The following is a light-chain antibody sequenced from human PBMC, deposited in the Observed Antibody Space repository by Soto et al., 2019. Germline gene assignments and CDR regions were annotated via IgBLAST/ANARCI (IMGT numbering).Light chain of an antibody. J-gene: IGKJ3*01. CDR1: QSVSSY. Sequence: EIVLTQSTATLSLSPGERATLSCRASQSVSSYLIWYQQKPGQAPRLLIYDASNRATGIPARFSGSGSGTDFTLTISSLEPEDFAVYYCQQRSNWPLTFGPGTKVDIK. CDR2: DAS. CDR3: QQRSNWPLT. V-gene: IGKV3-11*01.